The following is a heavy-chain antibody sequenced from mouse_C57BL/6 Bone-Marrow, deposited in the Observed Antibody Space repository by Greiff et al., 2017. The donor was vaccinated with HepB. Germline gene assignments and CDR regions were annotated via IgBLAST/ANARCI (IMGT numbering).Heavy chain of an antibody. J-gene: IGHJ4*01. CDR1: GYTFTSYG. Sequence: QVHVKQSGAELARPGASVKLSCKASGYTFTSYGISWVKQRTGQGLEWIGEIYPRSGNTYYNEKFKGKATLTADKSSSTAYMELRSLTSEDSAVYFCARGGYHYYAMDYWGQGTSVTVSS. CDR3: ARGGYHYYAMDY. D-gene: IGHD2-14*01. V-gene: IGHV1-81*01. CDR2: IYPRSGNT.